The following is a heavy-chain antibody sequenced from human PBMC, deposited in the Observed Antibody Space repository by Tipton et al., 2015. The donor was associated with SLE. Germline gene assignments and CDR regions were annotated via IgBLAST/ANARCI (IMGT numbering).Heavy chain of an antibody. CDR1: GFTFTAHT. D-gene: IGHD3-10*01. CDR2: INSDGSTI. V-gene: IGHV3-74*01. CDR3: AREPRGEDYMDV. Sequence: SLRLSCAAPGFTFTAHTINWVRQAPGKGLEWVSRINSDGSTITYADPVKGRFTISRDNAKNTLFLEMNSLRADDTAVYYCAREPRGEDYMDVWGKGTTVTVSS. J-gene: IGHJ6*03.